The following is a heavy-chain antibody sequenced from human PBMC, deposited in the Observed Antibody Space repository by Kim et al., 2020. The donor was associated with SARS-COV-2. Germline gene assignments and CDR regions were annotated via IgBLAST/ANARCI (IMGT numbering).Heavy chain of an antibody. D-gene: IGHD3-22*01. CDR3: ARGNLVTVVVVVDNWFDP. J-gene: IGHJ5*02. V-gene: IGHV4-34*01. CDR2: IDHSGST. Sequence: SETLSLTCAVNGGSLSGYYWSWIRQPPGKGLEWIGEIDHSGSTNYNPSLKSRVTISLDTSSNHVSLKLNSVTAADTAVYYCARGNLVTVVVVVDNWFDPWGQGTLVTVSS. CDR1: GGSLSGYY.